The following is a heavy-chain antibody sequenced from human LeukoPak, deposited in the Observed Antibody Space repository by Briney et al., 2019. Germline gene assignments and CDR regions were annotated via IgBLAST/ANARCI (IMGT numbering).Heavy chain of an antibody. D-gene: IGHD3-10*01. J-gene: IGHJ3*02. Sequence: GGSLRLSCAASGFTFSKYWMSWVRQAPGKGLEWVANIKQDGSEKYYVDSVKGRFTISRDNAKNLFYLHMNSLRAEDTAVYYCARDGFGPSDALDIWGQGTMVTVSS. CDR3: ARDGFGPSDALDI. V-gene: IGHV3-7*01. CDR2: IKQDGSEK. CDR1: GFTFSKYW.